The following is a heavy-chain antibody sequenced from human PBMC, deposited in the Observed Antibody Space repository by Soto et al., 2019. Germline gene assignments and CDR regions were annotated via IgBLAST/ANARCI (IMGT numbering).Heavy chain of an antibody. CDR3: ARDRRVVVAATLFGWFDP. J-gene: IGHJ5*02. V-gene: IGHV3-33*01. CDR1: GFTFSSYG. D-gene: IGHD2-15*01. Sequence: QVQLVESGGGVVQPGRSLRLSCAASGFTFSSYGMHWVRQAPGKGLEWVAVIWYDGSNKYYADPVKGRFTISRENSKNMLYLHMNSLRAEDTAVYYCARDRRVVVAATLFGWFDPWGQGTLVTVSS. CDR2: IWYDGSNK.